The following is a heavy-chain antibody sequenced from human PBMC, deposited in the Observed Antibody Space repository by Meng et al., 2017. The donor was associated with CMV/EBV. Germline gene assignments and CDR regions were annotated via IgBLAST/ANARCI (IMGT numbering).Heavy chain of an antibody. CDR2: IYSGGST. J-gene: IGHJ6*02. D-gene: IGHD3-3*01. V-gene: IGHV3-53*01. CDR3: AKVKFWSGPLDV. CDR1: GFTVSSNY. Sequence: GGSLRLSCAASGFTVSSNYMSWVRQAPGKGLEWVSVIYSGGSTYYADSVKGRFTISRDNAKNTLYLQMNSLRAEDTAVYYCAKVKFWSGPLDVWGQGTTVTVSS.